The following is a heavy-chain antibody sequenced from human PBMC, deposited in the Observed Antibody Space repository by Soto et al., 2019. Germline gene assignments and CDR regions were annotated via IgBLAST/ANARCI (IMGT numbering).Heavy chain of an antibody. J-gene: IGHJ4*02. CDR3: ARDLTGTTYGSDY. D-gene: IGHD1-7*01. Sequence: SVKVSCKASGGTFSSYAISWVRQAPGQGLEWMGGIIPILGTANYAQKFQGRVTITADESTSTAYMELSSLRSEDTAVYYCARDLTGTTYGSDYWGQGTLVTVSS. CDR1: GGTFSSYA. CDR2: IIPILGTA. V-gene: IGHV1-69*13.